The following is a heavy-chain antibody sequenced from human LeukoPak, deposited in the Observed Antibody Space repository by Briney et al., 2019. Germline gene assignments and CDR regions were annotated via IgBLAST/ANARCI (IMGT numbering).Heavy chain of an antibody. CDR3: ARTAIAVPGTSVGGTFQH. CDR1: GFTFSSYA. Sequence: PGGSLRLSCAASGFTFSSYAMSWVRQAPGKELEWVSGTSGSAGSTYYADSVKGRFTISRDNSKNTLYLQMNSLRAEDTAVYYCARTAIAVPGTSVGGTFQHWGQGTLVTVSS. CDR2: TSGSAGST. D-gene: IGHD6-19*01. J-gene: IGHJ1*01. V-gene: IGHV3-23*01.